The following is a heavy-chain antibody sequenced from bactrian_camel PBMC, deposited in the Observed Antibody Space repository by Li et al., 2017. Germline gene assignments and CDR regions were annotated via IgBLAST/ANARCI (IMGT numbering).Heavy chain of an antibody. CDR2: ITTTDGST. V-gene: IGHV3S63*01. D-gene: IGHD6*01. J-gene: IGHJ4*01. CDR1: PGYIIKNYC. Sequence: VQLVESGGASVQAGGSLTLSCAVSPGYIIKNYCMGWFRQTPTAANREGLVSITTTDGSTSYADSVKGRFSISRDNAKNTLYLQMDSLKYEDTAMYYCAAGPGEGYGGNCHTFRGYKDWGQGTQVTVS. CDR3: AAGPGEGYGGNCHTFRGYKD.